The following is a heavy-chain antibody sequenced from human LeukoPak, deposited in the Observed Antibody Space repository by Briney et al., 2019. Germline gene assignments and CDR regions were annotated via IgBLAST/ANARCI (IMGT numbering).Heavy chain of an antibody. V-gene: IGHV3-23*01. D-gene: IGHD2-2*01. J-gene: IGHJ4*02. Sequence: GGSLRLSCAASGFTFSSYAMSWVRQAPGKGLEWVSAISGSGGSTYYADSVKGRFTFSRDNSKNTLYLQMNSLRAEDTAVYYCAKGGEYCSSTSCYRVYWGQGTLVTVSS. CDR1: GFTFSSYA. CDR2: ISGSGGST. CDR3: AKGGEYCSSTSCYRVY.